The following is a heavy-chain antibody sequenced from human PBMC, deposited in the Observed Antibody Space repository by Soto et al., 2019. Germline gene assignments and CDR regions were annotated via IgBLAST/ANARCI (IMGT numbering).Heavy chain of an antibody. Sequence: GGPLRLSCAASGFTLSSYLMTWVRQAPGKGLEWVANIKQDGSEKYYVDSVKGRFTISRDNAKNSLYLQMNSLRAEDTAVYYCARDQNRGLFDFWGQGTLVTVSS. J-gene: IGHJ4*02. CDR3: ARDQNRGLFDF. D-gene: IGHD3-10*01. CDR2: IKQDGSEK. V-gene: IGHV3-7*01. CDR1: GFTLSSYL.